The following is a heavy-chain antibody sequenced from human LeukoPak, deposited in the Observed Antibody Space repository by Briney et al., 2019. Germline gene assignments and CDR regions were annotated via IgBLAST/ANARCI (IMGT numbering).Heavy chain of an antibody. CDR1: GYTFTSYG. CDR3: ARCDYVWGNYRYRPILYFDY. J-gene: IGHJ4*02. D-gene: IGHD3-16*02. CDR2: ISAYNGNT. Sequence: RASVKVSCKASGYTFTSYGISWVRQAPGQGLEWMGWISAYNGNTNYAQNLQGRVTMTTDTSTNTAYMELRSLRSDGTAVYYCARCDYVWGNYRYRPILYFDYWGQGTLVTVSS. V-gene: IGHV1-18*01.